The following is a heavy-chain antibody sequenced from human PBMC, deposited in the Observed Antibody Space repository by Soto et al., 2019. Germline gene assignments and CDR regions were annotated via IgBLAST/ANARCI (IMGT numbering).Heavy chain of an antibody. Sequence: QVQLVESGGGVVQPGRSLRLSCAASGFTFSSYGMHWVRQAPGKGLEWVAVISYDGSNKYYADSVKGRFTISRDNSKNTMYLQMNCLRAEDTAVYYCAKSKACYDFWSGPSPDYWGQGTRVTVSS. CDR1: GFTFSSYG. CDR2: ISYDGSNK. V-gene: IGHV3-30*18. D-gene: IGHD3-3*01. CDR3: AKSKACYDFWSGPSPDY. J-gene: IGHJ4*02.